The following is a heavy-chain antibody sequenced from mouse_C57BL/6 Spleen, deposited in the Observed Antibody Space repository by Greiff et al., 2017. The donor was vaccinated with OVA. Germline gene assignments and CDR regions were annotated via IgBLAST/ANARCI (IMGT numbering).Heavy chain of an antibody. CDR2: ISSGSSTI. CDR3: ARGITTVTFDY. J-gene: IGHJ2*02. CDR1: GFTFSDYG. Sequence: EVKLMESGGGLVKPGGSLKLSCAASGFTFSDYGMHWVRQAPEKGLEWVAYISSGSSTIYYADTVKGRFTISRDNAKNTLFLQMTSLRSEDTAMYYCARGITTVTFDYWGQGTSLTVSS. D-gene: IGHD1-1*01. V-gene: IGHV5-17*01.